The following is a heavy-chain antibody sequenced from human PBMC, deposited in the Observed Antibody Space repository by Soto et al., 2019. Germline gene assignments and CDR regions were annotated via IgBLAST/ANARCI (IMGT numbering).Heavy chain of an antibody. CDR3: AREFKGLGSSGSYLRYYGMDV. CDR1: GYTFTSYY. V-gene: IGHV1-46*01. D-gene: IGHD1-26*01. J-gene: IGHJ6*02. Sequence: ASVKVSCKASGYTFTSYYMHWLRQAPGQGLEWMGIINPSGGSTSYAQKFQGRVTMTRDTSTSTVYMELSSLRSEDTAVYYCAREFKGLGSSGSYLRYYGMDVWGQGTTVTVSS. CDR2: INPSGGST.